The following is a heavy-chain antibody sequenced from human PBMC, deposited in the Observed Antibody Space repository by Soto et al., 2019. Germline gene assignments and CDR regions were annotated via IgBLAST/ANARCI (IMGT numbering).Heavy chain of an antibody. Sequence: LRLSCVASGFTFSNYAMHWVRQAPGKGLEWVAVISYDGSNKYYADSVKGRFTISRDNSKNTLYLQMNSLRAEDTAVYYCARDMLNDSSGNRGIWGQGTTVTVSS. V-gene: IGHV3-30-3*01. CDR3: ARDMLNDSSGNRGI. CDR1: GFTFSNYA. CDR2: ISYDGSNK. J-gene: IGHJ6*02. D-gene: IGHD3-22*01.